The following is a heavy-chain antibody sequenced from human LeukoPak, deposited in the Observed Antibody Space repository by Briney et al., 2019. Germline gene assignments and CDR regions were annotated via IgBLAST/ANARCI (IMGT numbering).Heavy chain of an antibody. J-gene: IGHJ1*01. CDR1: GFTFSRYA. CDR2: IGTDEART. CDR3: AKDLDSTDLYDNAD. V-gene: IGHV3-23*01. D-gene: IGHD2/OR15-2a*01. Sequence: PGGSLRLSCVASGFTFSRYAMNWVRQTPGKRLEWISLIGTDEARTHYADSVKGRFIISRDNSKNTLFLQMYSVRTEDTAVYYFAKDLDSTDLYDNADWGQGTLVTVSS.